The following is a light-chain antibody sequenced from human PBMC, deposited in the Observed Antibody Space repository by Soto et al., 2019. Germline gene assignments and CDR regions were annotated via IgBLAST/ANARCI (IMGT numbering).Light chain of an antibody. CDR2: GTS. V-gene: IGKV3-15*01. J-gene: IGKJ1*01. CDR3: QQYNNWPRT. Sequence: EVVMTQSPATLSVSPGERATLSCMASQSIYTNLAWYQQKPGQAPRVLIYGTSTRATGIPARFSGSGSGTEFTLTISSLQSEDFAVYYCQQYNNWPRTFGQGTKVDIK. CDR1: QSIYTN.